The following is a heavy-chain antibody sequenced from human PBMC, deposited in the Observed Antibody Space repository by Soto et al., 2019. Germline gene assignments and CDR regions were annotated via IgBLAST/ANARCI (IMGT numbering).Heavy chain of an antibody. CDR2: INHSGST. Sequence: SEILSLTCAVYGGSFSGYYWSWIRQPPGKGLEWIGEINHSGSTNYNPSLKSRVTISVDTSKNQFSLKLSSVTAADTAVYYCAQTTVSYYYYGMDVWGQGTTVTVSS. CDR1: GGSFSGYY. J-gene: IGHJ6*02. V-gene: IGHV4-34*01. D-gene: IGHD4-4*01. CDR3: AQTTVSYYYYGMDV.